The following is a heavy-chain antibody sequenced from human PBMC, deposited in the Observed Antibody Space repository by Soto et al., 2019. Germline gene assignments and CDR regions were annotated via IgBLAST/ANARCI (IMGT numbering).Heavy chain of an antibody. Sequence: QVQLQQWGAGLLKPSETLSLTCAVYGGSFSGYYWSWIRQPPGKGLEWIGEINHSGSSNYNPTLKSRVSMSVDTCTNDVILKRSSWTAADTAMYYCARARRRYSQHWGQGTLVTVSP. D-gene: IGHD1-20*01. CDR2: INHSGSS. CDR1: GGSFSGYY. V-gene: IGHV4-34*01. J-gene: IGHJ1*01. CDR3: ARARRRYSQH.